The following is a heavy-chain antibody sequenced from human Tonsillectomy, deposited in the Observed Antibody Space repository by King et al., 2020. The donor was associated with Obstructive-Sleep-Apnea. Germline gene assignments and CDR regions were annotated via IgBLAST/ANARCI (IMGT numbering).Heavy chain of an antibody. CDR2: IYYSGST. V-gene: IGHV4-39*07. Sequence: LQLQESGPGLVKPSETLSLTCTVSGGSISSSSYYWGWIRQPPGKGLEWIGSIYYSGSTYYNPSLKSRVTISVDTSKNQFSLKLSSLTAADTAVYYCARETHYYDSSGYLSYFDYWGQGTLVTVSS. J-gene: IGHJ4*02. CDR1: GGSISSSSYY. CDR3: ARETHYYDSSGYLSYFDY. D-gene: IGHD3-22*01.